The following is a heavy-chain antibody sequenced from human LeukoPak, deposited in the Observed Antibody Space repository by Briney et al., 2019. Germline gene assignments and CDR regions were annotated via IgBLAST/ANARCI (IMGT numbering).Heavy chain of an antibody. Sequence: ASVKPSSKASGYTLTPCAMNSVRQAPGHGLEWRGWINTNTGNPPSAQGFMRRFVFSLDTSVSTAYLQISSLKAEDTAVYYCTRGPQEATALDFVSWGQATQVTVSS. CDR1: GYTLTPCA. V-gene: IGHV7-4-1*02. D-gene: IGHD6-13*01. CDR2: INTNTGNP. CDR3: TRGPQEATALDFVS. J-gene: IGHJ4*02.